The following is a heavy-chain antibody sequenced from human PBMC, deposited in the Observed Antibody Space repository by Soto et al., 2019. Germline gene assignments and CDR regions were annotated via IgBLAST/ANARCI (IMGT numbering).Heavy chain of an antibody. CDR2: IYYTGNT. J-gene: IGHJ4*02. CDR3: ARAGYNIDY. V-gene: IGHV4-59*01. D-gene: IGHD5-12*01. Sequence: SETLSLTCTVSGGSISSYYWSWIRQPLGKGLEWIGYIYYTGNTNYNPSLKSRVTISVDTSKNQFSLKLSSVTAADTAVYYCARAGYNIDYWGQGTRVTVSS. CDR1: GGSISSYY.